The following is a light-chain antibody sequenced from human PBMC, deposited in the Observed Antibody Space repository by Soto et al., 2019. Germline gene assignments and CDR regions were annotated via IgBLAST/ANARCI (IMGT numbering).Light chain of an antibody. CDR3: QHYGTTPWT. CDR2: GAS. CDR1: QSVCNRC. V-gene: IGKV3-20*01. J-gene: IGKJ1*01. Sequence: ETVLTRSPGTLSLSPGERVTLSCRASQSVCNRCLAWYQQKPGQSPRLLIYGASTRATGIPDRFSGSGSGTDFTLTISRLEPEDFAVYYCQHYGTTPWTFGQGTKVGIK.